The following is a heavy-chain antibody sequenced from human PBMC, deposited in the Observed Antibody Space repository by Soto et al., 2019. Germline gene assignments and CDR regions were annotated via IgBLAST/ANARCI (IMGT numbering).Heavy chain of an antibody. CDR3: VGGGLSYFDY. Sequence: PGGSLRLSCAASGFPFSRFEMNWVRQAPGKGLEWLSYINGGGGTYYADSVKGRFTISRDNAKNSLYLQMSSLRAEDTAVYFCVGGGLSYFDYWGQGALVTVSS. V-gene: IGHV3-48*03. J-gene: IGHJ4*02. D-gene: IGHD3-16*01. CDR1: GFPFSRFE. CDR2: INGGGGT.